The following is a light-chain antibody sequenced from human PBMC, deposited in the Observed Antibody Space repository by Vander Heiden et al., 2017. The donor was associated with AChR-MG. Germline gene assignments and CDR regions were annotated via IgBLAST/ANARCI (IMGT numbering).Light chain of an antibody. CDR1: TTTIGAGYD. CDR3: QSCDGGLSAHVV. J-gene: IGLJ2*01. Sequence: QSVLTQPPSLSAAPGQRVSISCTGTTTTIGAGYDVHWYQQLPGTAPTLLIFDSVNRPSGVPDRFSGSKSGASAFLAITGLQPEDEGDYYCQSCDGGLSAHVVFGGGTTVTVL. V-gene: IGLV1-40*01. CDR2: DSV.